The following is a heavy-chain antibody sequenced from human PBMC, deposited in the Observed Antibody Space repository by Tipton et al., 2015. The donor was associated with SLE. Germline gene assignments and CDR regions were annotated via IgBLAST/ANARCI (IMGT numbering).Heavy chain of an antibody. CDR1: GFTFSSCA. CDR2: ISWNSGSI. Sequence: SLRLSCAASGFTFSSCAMSWVRQAPGKGLEWVSGISWNSGSIGYADSVKGRFTISRDNAKNSLYLQMNSLRAEDTALYYCAKDMVRGVIITAFDYWGQGTLATVSS. V-gene: IGHV3-9*01. J-gene: IGHJ4*02. CDR3: AKDMVRGVIITAFDY. D-gene: IGHD3-10*01.